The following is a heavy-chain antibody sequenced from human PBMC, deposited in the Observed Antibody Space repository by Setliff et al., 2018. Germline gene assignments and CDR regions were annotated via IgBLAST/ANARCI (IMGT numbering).Heavy chain of an antibody. V-gene: IGHV4-59*01. CDR2: VYHSGTA. J-gene: IGHJ4*02. CDR1: GASI. Sequence: PSETLSLTCNVSGASIWSWIRQPPGKGLEFIGYVYHSGTAKYDPSLEGRAIMSVDASKNEISLKLKSVTAADTAVYYCAKGGTYRYFDFWGQGALVTVSS. CDR3: AKGGTYRYFDF. D-gene: IGHD1-1*01.